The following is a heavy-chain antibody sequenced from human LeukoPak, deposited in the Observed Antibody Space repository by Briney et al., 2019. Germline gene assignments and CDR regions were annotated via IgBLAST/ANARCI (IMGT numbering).Heavy chain of an antibody. J-gene: IGHJ3*01. CDR3: ARKGFVQSTGWRGAFDV. CDR2: MNDSGST. CDR1: RGSFSGYF. V-gene: IGHV4-34*01. D-gene: IGHD2-8*02. Sequence: SETLSLTCDVYRGSFSGYFWSWIRQTPGKGLEWLGEMNDSGSTNYNPSLKSRVTISVAVSKNQYSLRLTSVTAADTAVYYCARKGFVQSTGWRGAFDVWGQGTMVTVSS.